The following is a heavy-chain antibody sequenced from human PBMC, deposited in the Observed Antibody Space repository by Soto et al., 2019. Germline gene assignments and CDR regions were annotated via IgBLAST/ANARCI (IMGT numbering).Heavy chain of an antibody. Sequence: PGWCXRLSCASCVFTVCINDIVGFGHAPGKGLEWVSVIYSEGTPYYADSVKGRFTISRENSNNTLYLHMNNLRAEDTAVYYCATRPYYDISNGSSYYYDMDVWGQRPTVTVSS. CDR2: IYSEGTP. J-gene: IGHJ6*02. D-gene: IGHD3-9*01. CDR1: VFTVCIND. CDR3: ATRPYYDISNGSSYYYDMDV. V-gene: IGHV3-53*01.